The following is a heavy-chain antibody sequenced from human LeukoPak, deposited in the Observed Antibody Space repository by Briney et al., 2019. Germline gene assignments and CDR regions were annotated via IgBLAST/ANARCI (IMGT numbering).Heavy chain of an antibody. CDR1: GFTFSSYA. D-gene: IGHD3-22*01. Sequence: RSGGSLRLSCAASGFTFSSYAMSWVRQAPGKGLEWVSGISGGGGTTYYGDSVKGRFTISRDNSKNTLFLQMNSLRAEDTAVYYCARGGFYSDRSNYHPFDFWGQGTLVTVSS. J-gene: IGHJ4*02. V-gene: IGHV3-23*01. CDR2: ISGGGGTT. CDR3: ARGGFYSDRSNYHPFDF.